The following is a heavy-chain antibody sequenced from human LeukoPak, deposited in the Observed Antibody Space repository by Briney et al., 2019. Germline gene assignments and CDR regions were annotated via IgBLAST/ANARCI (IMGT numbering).Heavy chain of an antibody. J-gene: IGHJ4*02. CDR1: GGSICSYY. Sequence: SGTLSLTCIVSGGSICSYYWSWIRQPAGKGLEWIGQIHTSGSTNYNPSLKSRVAMSVDTSKNQFSLELSSVTAADTAVYYCAGRAQTTGWSFDYWGQGALVTVSS. CDR2: IHTSGST. V-gene: IGHV4-4*07. CDR3: AGRAQTTGWSFDY. D-gene: IGHD6-19*01.